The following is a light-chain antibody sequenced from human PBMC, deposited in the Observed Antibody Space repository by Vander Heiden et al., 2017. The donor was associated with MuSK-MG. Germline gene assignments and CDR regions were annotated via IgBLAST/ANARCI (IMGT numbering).Light chain of an antibody. V-gene: IGKV1-39*01. CDR1: QIVSSF. CDR3: QQSYAVPWT. Sequence: IQMTQSPSSLSASVGDRVTITCRASQIVSSFLNWYQQKPGKAPNLLIYAASTLQSGVPSRFSGSGSGTDFHLTINSLQPEDFAIYYCQQSYAVPWTFGQGTKVGI. CDR2: AAS. J-gene: IGKJ1*01.